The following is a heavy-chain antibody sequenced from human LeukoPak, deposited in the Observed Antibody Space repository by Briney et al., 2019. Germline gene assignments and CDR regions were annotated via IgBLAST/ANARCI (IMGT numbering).Heavy chain of an antibody. CDR3: ARGRGIKQWLVRGDWFDP. V-gene: IGHV4-39*07. J-gene: IGHJ5*02. D-gene: IGHD6-19*01. Sequence: SETLSLTCTVSGGSISSSSYYWGWIRQPPGKGLEWIGSIYYSGSTYYNPSLKSRVTISVDTSKNQFSLKLSSVTAADTAVYYCARGRGIKQWLVRGDWFDPWGQGTLVTVSS. CDR1: GGSISSSSYY. CDR2: IYYSGST.